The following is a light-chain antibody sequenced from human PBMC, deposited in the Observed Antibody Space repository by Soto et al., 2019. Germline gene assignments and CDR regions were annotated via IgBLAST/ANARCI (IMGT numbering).Light chain of an antibody. Sequence: QSALTQPPSASGSPGQSVTISCTGTSSDVGGYNYVSWYQQHPGKAPKLMIYEVSKRPSGVPDRFSGSKSGNTASLTVSGLKADDEAYYNCISYAGSNNFVFGGGTKVTFL. CDR2: EVS. J-gene: IGLJ2*01. CDR3: ISYAGSNNFV. CDR1: SSDVGGYNY. V-gene: IGLV2-8*01.